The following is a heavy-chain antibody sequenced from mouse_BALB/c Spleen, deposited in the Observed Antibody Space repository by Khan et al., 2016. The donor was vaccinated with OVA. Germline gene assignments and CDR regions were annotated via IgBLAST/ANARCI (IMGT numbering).Heavy chain of an antibody. J-gene: IGHJ2*01. CDR1: GFPFRNYG. V-gene: IGHV5-6*01. D-gene: IGHD1-1*01. Sequence: EVELVESGGDLVKPGGSLKLFCAASGFPFRNYGLSWVRQPPDKRLVWVASISSGGTYTYYPDSVQGRFTIPRDNAENSLFLQMSSLKSEYTARYYCSRQPGYCSSNYYLDYWRQGTTLTVTS. CDR2: ISSGGTYT. CDR3: SRQPGYCSSNYYLDY.